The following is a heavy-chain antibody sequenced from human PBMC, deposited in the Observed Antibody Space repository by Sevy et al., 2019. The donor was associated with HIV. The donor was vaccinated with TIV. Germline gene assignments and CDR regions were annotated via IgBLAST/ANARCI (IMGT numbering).Heavy chain of an antibody. D-gene: IGHD3-3*01. J-gene: IGHJ4*02. CDR2: IWYDGTRQ. V-gene: IGHV3-30*04. CDR3: ARGPDTEISLHNVLRSFEWTFRGISFDY. Sequence: GGSLRLSCAGSGFSFGTYSMHWVRQAPGKGLEWVAVIWYDGTRQSYADSVKGRVTISRDNSKNTMYLDMNALRPEDTAVYYCARGPDTEISLHNVLRSFEWTFRGISFDYWGQGTLVTVSS. CDR1: GFSFGTYS.